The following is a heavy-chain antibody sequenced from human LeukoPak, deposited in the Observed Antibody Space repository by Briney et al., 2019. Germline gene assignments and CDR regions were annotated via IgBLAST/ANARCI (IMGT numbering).Heavy chain of an antibody. CDR1: GFTFSSYA. CDR2: ISGSGSST. D-gene: IGHD6-13*01. J-gene: IGHJ1*01. V-gene: IGHV3-23*01. CDR3: AKEALGIAAAARLFRH. Sequence: GGSLRLSCAASGFTFSSYAMSWVRQAPGKGLEWVSAISGSGSSTYYADSVKGRFTISRDNSKNTLYLQMNSLRAEDTAVYYCAKEALGIAAAARLFRHWGQDTLVTVSS.